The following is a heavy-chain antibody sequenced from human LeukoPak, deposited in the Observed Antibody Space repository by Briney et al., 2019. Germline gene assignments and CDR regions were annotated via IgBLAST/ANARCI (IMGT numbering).Heavy chain of an antibody. CDR3: AKDISSSWYGSFDY. V-gene: IGHV3-30*18. Sequence: GGSLRLSCAASGFTFSSYGMHWVRQAPGKGLEWVAVISYDGSNKYYADSVKGRFTISRDNSKNTLYLQMNSLRAEDTAVYYCAKDISSSWYGSFDYWGQGTLVTVSP. J-gene: IGHJ4*02. D-gene: IGHD6-13*01. CDR1: GFTFSSYG. CDR2: ISYDGSNK.